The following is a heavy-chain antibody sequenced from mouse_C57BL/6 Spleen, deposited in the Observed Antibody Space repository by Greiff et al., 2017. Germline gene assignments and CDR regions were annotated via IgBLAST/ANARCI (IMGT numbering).Heavy chain of an antibody. D-gene: IGHD1-1*01. CDR2: ISNGGGST. V-gene: IGHV5-12*01. CDR3: ERGAVVAHWYFDV. J-gene: IGHJ1*03. Sequence: EVKVVESGGGLVQPGGSLKLSCAASGFTFSDYYMYWVRQTPEKRLEWVAYISNGGGSTYYPDTVKGRITISRDNAKNTLYLQMSRLKSEDTAMYSCERGAVVAHWYFDVWGTGTTVTVSS. CDR1: GFTFSDYY.